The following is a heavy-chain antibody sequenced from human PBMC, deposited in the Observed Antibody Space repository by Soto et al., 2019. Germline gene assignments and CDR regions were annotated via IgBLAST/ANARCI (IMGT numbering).Heavy chain of an antibody. Sequence: QVQLVQSGAEVQKPGSSVKVSCKASGGTFSSYAISWVRQAPGQGLEWMGGIIPIFGTANYAQKFQGRVTITSDESTSTAYVELRCLRSEYTAVYYCASPTTFYSGGYGGSFDSWGQGTLVTVSS. CDR1: GGTFSSYA. CDR2: IIPIFGTA. J-gene: IGHJ4*02. V-gene: IGHV1-69*01. CDR3: ASPTTFYSGGYGGSFDS. D-gene: IGHD1-26*01.